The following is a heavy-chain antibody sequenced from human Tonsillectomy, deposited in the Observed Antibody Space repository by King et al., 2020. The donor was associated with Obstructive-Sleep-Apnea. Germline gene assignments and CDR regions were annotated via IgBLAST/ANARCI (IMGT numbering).Heavy chain of an antibody. CDR3: ARDPYDFWSDNQDY. V-gene: IGHV1-46*01. D-gene: IGHD3-3*01. J-gene: IGHJ4*02. CDR2: INPSGGST. CDR1: GYTLTSHY. Sequence: VQLVESGAEVKKPGASVKVSCKASGYTLTSHYMYWVRQAPGQGFEWMGIINPSGGSTSYDQKFQGRVTMTRDTSTSTVYMELSSLRSEDTAVYYCARDPYDFWSDNQDYWGQGTLVTVSS.